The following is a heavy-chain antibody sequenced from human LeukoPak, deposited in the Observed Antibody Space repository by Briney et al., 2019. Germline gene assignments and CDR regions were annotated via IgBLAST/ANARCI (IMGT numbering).Heavy chain of an antibody. CDR2: ISYDGSNK. J-gene: IGHJ4*02. CDR3: ARDLSFDY. CDR1: GFIFSTFG. V-gene: IGHV3-30*03. Sequence: PGRSLSLSCAASGFIFSTFGMHWVRQAPGKGLEWVALISYDGSNKYYADSVKGRFTISRDNSKNTLYLHVTSLRAEDTAVYYCARDLSFDYWGQGTLVTVSS.